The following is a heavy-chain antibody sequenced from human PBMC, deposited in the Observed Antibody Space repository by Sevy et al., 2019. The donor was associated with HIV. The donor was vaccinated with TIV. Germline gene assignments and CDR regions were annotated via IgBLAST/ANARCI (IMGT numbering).Heavy chain of an antibody. D-gene: IGHD3-10*01. V-gene: IGHV1-69*13. J-gene: IGHJ6*02. Sequence: ASVKVSCKASGGTFSSYAISWVRQAPGQGLEWMGGIIPIFGTANYAQKFQGRVTITADESTSTAYMELSSLRSEDTAVYYCARDHWRRWFGAVLYYGMDVWGQGTTVTVSS. CDR1: GGTFSSYA. CDR2: IIPIFGTA. CDR3: ARDHWRRWFGAVLYYGMDV.